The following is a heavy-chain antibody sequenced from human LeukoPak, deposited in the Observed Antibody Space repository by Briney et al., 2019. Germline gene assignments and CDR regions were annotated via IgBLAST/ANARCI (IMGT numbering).Heavy chain of an antibody. D-gene: IGHD5-12*01. V-gene: IGHV3-21*01. CDR1: GFTFSCYS. Sequence: GGSLRLSCAASGFTFSCYSMSWVRQAPGKGLEWVSSISSSSSYIHYADSVKGRFTISRDNAKNSLYLQMNSLRAEDTAVYYCARGGYGFDYWGQGTLVTVSS. CDR2: ISSSSSYI. CDR3: ARGGYGFDY. J-gene: IGHJ4*02.